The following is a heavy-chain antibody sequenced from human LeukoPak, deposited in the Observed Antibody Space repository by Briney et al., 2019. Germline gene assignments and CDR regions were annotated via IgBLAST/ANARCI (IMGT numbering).Heavy chain of an antibody. CDR2: IIPIFGTA. V-gene: IGHV1-69*13. CDR1: GGTFSSYA. CDR3: ARERGITMVRGVITEFDY. J-gene: IGHJ4*02. D-gene: IGHD3-10*01. Sequence: SVKVSCKASGGTFSSYAISWVRQAPGQGLEWMGGIIPIFGTANYAQKFQGRVTITADESTSTAYMELSSLRSEDTAVYYCARERGITMVRGVITEFDYWGQGTLVTVSS.